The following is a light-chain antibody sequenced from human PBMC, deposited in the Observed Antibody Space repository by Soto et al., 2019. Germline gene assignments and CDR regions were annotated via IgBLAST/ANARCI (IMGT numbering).Light chain of an antibody. V-gene: IGKV1-6*01. CDR3: LQYNDYPWT. Sequence: AIQMTQSPSSLSASVGDTVTITCRASQAIRGDFGWYQQKTGKANKLLIYGASTLEAGVPSRFGGIGSGTDFSLTIRGLQSEDFATYYCLQYNDYPWTFGQGTKVEI. CDR2: GAS. CDR1: QAIRGD. J-gene: IGKJ1*01.